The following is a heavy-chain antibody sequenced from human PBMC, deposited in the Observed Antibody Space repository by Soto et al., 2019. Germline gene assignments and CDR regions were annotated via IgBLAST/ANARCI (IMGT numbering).Heavy chain of an antibody. CDR1: GFTCITYA. D-gene: IGHD2-2*01. CDR2: ISGSGGST. J-gene: IGHJ4*02. Sequence: EVQLLDSGGGLVQPGGSLRLSCAASGFTCITYAMSWGRQAPGKGLGWVSIISGSGGSTYYPDSVKGRFTISRDNSNTTLYLPMNSLRADDTAVYYCAKLPAAQSSFDFWGQGTLVTVSS. V-gene: IGHV3-23*01. CDR3: AKLPAAQSSFDF.